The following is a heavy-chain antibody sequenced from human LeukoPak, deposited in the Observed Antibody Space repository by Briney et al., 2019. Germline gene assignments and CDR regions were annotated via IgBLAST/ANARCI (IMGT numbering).Heavy chain of an antibody. Sequence: ASVKVSCKASGYTFTNYYIYWVRQAPGQGLERMGIINPSGGSTDYAQKFQGRVTMTRDTSTTTVYMELSSLRSEDTAVYYCARATWYGGNPSGAFDIWGQGTMVTVSS. V-gene: IGHV1-46*01. D-gene: IGHD4/OR15-4a*01. J-gene: IGHJ3*02. CDR1: GYTFTNYY. CDR2: INPSGGST. CDR3: ARATWYGGNPSGAFDI.